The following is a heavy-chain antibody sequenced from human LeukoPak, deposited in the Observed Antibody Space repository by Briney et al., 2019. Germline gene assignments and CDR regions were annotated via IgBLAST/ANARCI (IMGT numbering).Heavy chain of an antibody. CDR3: ARVPLEDEAAALYYYYYYYGMDV. D-gene: IGHD6-13*01. V-gene: IGHV3-30*04. CDR2: ISYDGSNK. Sequence: PGRSLRLSCAASGFTFSSYAMHWVRQAPGKGLEWVAVISYDGSNKYYADSVKGRFTISRDNSKNTLYLQMNSLRAEDTAVYYCARVPLEDEAAALYYYYYYYGMDVWGKGTTVTVSS. CDR1: GFTFSSYA. J-gene: IGHJ6*04.